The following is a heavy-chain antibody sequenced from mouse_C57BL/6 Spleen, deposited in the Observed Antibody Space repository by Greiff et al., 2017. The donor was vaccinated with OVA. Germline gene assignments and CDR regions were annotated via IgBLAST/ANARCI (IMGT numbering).Heavy chain of an antibody. D-gene: IGHD1-1*01. V-gene: IGHV1-26*01. Sequence: VQLQQSGPELVKPGASVKISCKASGYTFTDYYMNWVKQSHGKSLEWIGDINPNNGGTSYNQKFKGKATLTVDKSSSTAYMELRSLTSEDSAVYYCALYYYGSSRYWYFDVWGTGTTVTVSS. CDR2: INPNNGGT. CDR1: GYTFTDYY. J-gene: IGHJ1*03. CDR3: ALYYYGSSRYWYFDV.